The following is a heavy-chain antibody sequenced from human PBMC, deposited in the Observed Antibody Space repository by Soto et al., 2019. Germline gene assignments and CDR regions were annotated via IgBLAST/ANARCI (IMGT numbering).Heavy chain of an antibody. Sequence: GESLKISCMGSGYKVSSWHNFTSYWIAWVRQMPGEGLEWMGIIYPGDSDTRYSPSFQGQVTISADKSISTAYLQWRGVKASDTAIYFCARFDYDTYSDKVVAPYYYYGMDVWGQGTRVSVCS. J-gene: IGHJ6*01. CDR1: GYKVSSWHNFTSYW. V-gene: IGHV5-51*01. D-gene: IGHD3-22*01. CDR3: ARFDYDTYSDKVVAPYYYYGMDV. CDR2: IYPGDSDT.